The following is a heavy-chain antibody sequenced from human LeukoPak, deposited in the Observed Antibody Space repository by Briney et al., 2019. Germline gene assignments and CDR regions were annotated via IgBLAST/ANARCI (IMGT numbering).Heavy chain of an antibody. Sequence: SEKVSCKASGYTFTSYYMHWVRQAPGQGLEWMGIINPSGGSTSYAQKFQGRVTMTRDTSTSTVYMELSSLRSEDTAVYYCARGALGPDYYMDVWGKGTTVTISS. CDR3: ARGALGPDYYMDV. J-gene: IGHJ6*03. CDR1: GYTFTSYY. V-gene: IGHV1-46*01. CDR2: INPSGGST.